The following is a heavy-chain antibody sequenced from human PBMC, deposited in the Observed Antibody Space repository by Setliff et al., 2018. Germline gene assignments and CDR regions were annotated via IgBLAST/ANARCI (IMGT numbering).Heavy chain of an antibody. D-gene: IGHD3-22*01. Sequence: SETLSLTCAVSGYSISSVYYWGWVRQPPGKGLEWVGSIYHRGSTYYNPSLKSRVTISVDTSKNQFSLKLSSVTAADTAVYYCASQGIVDFFDYWGQGTLVTVS. CDR2: IYHRGST. CDR1: GYSISSVYY. J-gene: IGHJ4*02. V-gene: IGHV4-38-2*01. CDR3: ASQGIVDFFDY.